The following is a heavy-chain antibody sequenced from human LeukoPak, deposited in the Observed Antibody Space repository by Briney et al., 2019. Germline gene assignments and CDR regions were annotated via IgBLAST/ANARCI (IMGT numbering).Heavy chain of an antibody. CDR3: ASFYCSGGSCYQYYYYYYMDV. D-gene: IGHD2-15*01. CDR1: TFTFSSYA. CDR2: ISSDGSNK. J-gene: IGHJ6*03. Sequence: PGGSLRLSCAASTFTFSSYAMHWVRQAPGKGLEWVTVISSDGSNKYYADSVKGRFTISRDNSKNTLDLQMNSLRAEDTAVYYCASFYCSGGSCYQYYYYYYMDVWGKGTTVTISS. V-gene: IGHV3-30*04.